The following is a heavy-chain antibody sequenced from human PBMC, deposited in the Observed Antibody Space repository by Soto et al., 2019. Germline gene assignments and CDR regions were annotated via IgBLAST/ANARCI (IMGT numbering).Heavy chain of an antibody. Sequence: GGSLRLSCAASGFTFSSYAMSWVRQAPGKGLEWVSAISGSGGSTYYADSVKGRFTISRDNSKNTLYLQMNSLRAEDTAVYYCAKDLERELPNLAYFDYSGQGTLVTVSS. CDR2: ISGSGGST. CDR3: AKDLERELPNLAYFDY. CDR1: GFTFSSYA. V-gene: IGHV3-23*01. J-gene: IGHJ4*02. D-gene: IGHD1-26*01.